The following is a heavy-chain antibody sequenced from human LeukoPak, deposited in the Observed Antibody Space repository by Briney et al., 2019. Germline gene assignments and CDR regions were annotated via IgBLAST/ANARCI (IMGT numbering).Heavy chain of an antibody. J-gene: IGHJ4*02. Sequence: PGGSLRLSCAASGFTFSSYGMHWVRQAPGKGLEWVAFIRYDGSNKYYADSVKGRFTISRDNSKNTLYLQMNSLRAEDTAVYYCAKSQPGDGYNWAFDYWGQGTLVTVSS. CDR3: AKSQPGDGYNWAFDY. CDR1: GFTFSSYG. D-gene: IGHD5-24*01. CDR2: IRYDGSNK. V-gene: IGHV3-30*02.